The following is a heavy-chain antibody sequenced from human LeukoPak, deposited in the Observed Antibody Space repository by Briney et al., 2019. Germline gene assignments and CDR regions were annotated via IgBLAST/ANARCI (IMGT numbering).Heavy chain of an antibody. CDR2: IYPGDSDT. D-gene: IGHD5/OR15-5a*01. CDR1: GYRFTSYW. J-gene: IGHJ4*02. Sequence: GESLKISCKGSGYRFTSYWIGWVRPMPGKGLEWMGIIYPGDSDTRYSPSFQGQVTISADKSITTAYLQWSSLRASDTAMYYCARRTSTMGDYWGQGTLVTVSS. CDR3: ARRTSTMGDY. V-gene: IGHV5-51*01.